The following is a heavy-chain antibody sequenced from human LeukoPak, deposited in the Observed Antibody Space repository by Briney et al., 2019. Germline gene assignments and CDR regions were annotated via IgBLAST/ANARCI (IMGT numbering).Heavy chain of an antibody. J-gene: IGHJ6*04. Sequence: GGSLRLSCAASGFTFSSYSMNWVRQAPGKGLEWVSSISSSSSYIYYADSVRGRFTISRDNAKNSLYLQMNSLRAEDTAVYYCARETSTKYCSSTSCYLYYYYGMDVWGKGTTVTVSS. CDR1: GFTFSSYS. CDR3: ARETSTKYCSSTSCYLYYYYGMDV. D-gene: IGHD2-2*01. CDR2: ISSSSSYI. V-gene: IGHV3-21*01.